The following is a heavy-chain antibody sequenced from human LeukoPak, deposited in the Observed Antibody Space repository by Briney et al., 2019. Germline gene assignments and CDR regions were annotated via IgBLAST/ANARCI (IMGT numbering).Heavy chain of an antibody. J-gene: IGHJ6*02. CDR1: GFTFSTYW. CDR2: IKPEGSEK. Sequence: PGGSLRLSCAASGFTFSTYWMSWVRQAPGKGLEWVANIKPEGSEKDYVDSLKGRFTISRDNAKNSLYLQVNSLRAEDTAVYYCARFGVPYGVDVWGQGTTVTVSS. V-gene: IGHV3-7*04. CDR3: ARFGVPYGVDV. D-gene: IGHD3-16*01.